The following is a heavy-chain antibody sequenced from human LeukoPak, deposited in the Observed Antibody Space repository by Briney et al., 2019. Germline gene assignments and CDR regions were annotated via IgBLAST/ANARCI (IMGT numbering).Heavy chain of an antibody. CDR2: INWNGGST. Sequence: GGSLRLSYAASGFTFDDYGMSWVRPAPGKGLEWVSGINWNGGSTGYADSVKGRFTISRDNAKNSLYLQMNSLRAEDTALYYCARIRDGYNFCDYWGQGTLVTVSS. V-gene: IGHV3-20*03. D-gene: IGHD5-24*01. CDR3: ARIRDGYNFCDY. CDR1: GFTFDDYG. J-gene: IGHJ4*02.